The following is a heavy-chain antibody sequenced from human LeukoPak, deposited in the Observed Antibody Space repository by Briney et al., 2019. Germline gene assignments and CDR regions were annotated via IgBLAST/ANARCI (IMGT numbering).Heavy chain of an antibody. J-gene: IGHJ4*02. Sequence: PSETLSLTCAVYGGSFSGYYWSWIRQPPGKGLEWIGEINHSGSTNYNPSLKSRVTISVDTSKNQFSLKLSSVTAADTAVYYCARHYHGSGSPYYFDYWGQGTLVTVSS. CDR2: INHSGST. D-gene: IGHD3-10*01. CDR1: GGSFSGYY. V-gene: IGHV4-34*01. CDR3: ARHYHGSGSPYYFDY.